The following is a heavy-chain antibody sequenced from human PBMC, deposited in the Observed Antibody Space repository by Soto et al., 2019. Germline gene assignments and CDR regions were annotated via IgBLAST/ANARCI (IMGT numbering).Heavy chain of an antibody. D-gene: IGHD3-10*01. J-gene: IGHJ4*02. CDR1: VGSFIGYY. CDR3: ARVFQTMVRGVIISGFDY. Sequence: SETLSLACAFYVGSFIGYYWRWVRQPPGKGLEWIGEINHSGSTNYNPSLKSRVTISVDTSKNQFSLKLCSVTAADTAVYYCARVFQTMVRGVIISGFDYWGQGTLVTVSS. CDR2: INHSGST. V-gene: IGHV4-34*01.